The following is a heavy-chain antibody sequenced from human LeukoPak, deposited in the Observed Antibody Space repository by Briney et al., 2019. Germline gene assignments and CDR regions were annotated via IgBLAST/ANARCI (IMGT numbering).Heavy chain of an antibody. CDR1: GGSINNYH. V-gene: IGHV4-59*01. D-gene: IGHD4-23*01. CDR3: ARHRYDTGGKKGVNWFDP. Sequence: SETLSLTCSVSGGSINNYHRSWIRQPPGKGLEWLGNIYVSGTTNYNSSLKSRLTISVDTFKNQLSLNLQSVTAADTAMYYCARHRYDTGGKKGVNWFDPWGQGTLVTVSS. CDR2: IYVSGTT. J-gene: IGHJ5*02.